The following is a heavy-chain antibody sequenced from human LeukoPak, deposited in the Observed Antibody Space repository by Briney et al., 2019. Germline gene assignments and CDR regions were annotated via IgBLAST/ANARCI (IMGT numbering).Heavy chain of an antibody. J-gene: IGHJ4*02. V-gene: IGHV3-74*01. CDR1: GFTFSRYW. D-gene: IGHD1-26*01. CDR3: ARGPLGWVATYFDF. Sequence: GGSLRLSCAASGFTFSRYWIHWVRQAPGKGLEWVSRINPDGSTTTYADSVKGRFTISRDNAKNTVYLQMNSLRVEDTAVYYCARGPLGWVATYFDFWGQGTLVTVSS. CDR2: INPDGSTT.